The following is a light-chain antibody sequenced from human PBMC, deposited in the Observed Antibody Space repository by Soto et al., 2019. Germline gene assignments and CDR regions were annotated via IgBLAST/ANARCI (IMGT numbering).Light chain of an antibody. V-gene: IGKV3-11*01. CDR1: QSVSNY. J-gene: IGKJ1*01. CDR3: QQRSKWQWT. Sequence: EIVLTQSPATLSLSPGERATLSCMSSQSVSNYLAWYQQKPGQAPRLLIYDASNRATGIPARFSGSWSGTDCTLTISSLEPEDVAVYYCQQRSKWQWTLGQGTKVDIK. CDR2: DAS.